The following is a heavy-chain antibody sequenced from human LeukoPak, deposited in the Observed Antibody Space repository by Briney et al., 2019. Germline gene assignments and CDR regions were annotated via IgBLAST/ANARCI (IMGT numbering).Heavy chain of an antibody. Sequence: PSETLSLTCTVSGASISSGAYHWGWSRQAPGRGLEWVGHSGTTSYNPSLNGRVSISVDTSKNQFSLRLTSVTAADTAVYFCATYYGSQGGSGSWGQGTRVTVSS. CDR1: GASISSGAYH. V-gene: IGHV4-30-4*01. CDR3: ATYYGSQGGSGS. J-gene: IGHJ5*02. D-gene: IGHD3-10*01. CDR2: SGTT.